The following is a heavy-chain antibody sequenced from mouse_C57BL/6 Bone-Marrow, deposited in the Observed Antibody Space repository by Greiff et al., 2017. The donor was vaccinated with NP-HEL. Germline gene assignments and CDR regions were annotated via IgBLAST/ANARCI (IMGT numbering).Heavy chain of an antibody. V-gene: IGHV1-82*01. CDR1: GYAFSSSW. D-gene: IGHD2-4*01. CDR3: AREALIYYDYDWFAY. Sequence: VQLQQSGPELVKPGASVKISCKASGYAFSSSWMNWVKQRPGKGLGWIGRIYPGDGDTNYNGKFKGRATLTADKSSSTAYMQLSSLTSEDSAVYFCAREALIYYDYDWFAYWGQGTLVTVSA. J-gene: IGHJ3*01. CDR2: IYPGDGDT.